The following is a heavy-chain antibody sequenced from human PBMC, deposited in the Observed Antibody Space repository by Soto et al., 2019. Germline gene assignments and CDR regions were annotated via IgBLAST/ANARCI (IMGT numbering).Heavy chain of an antibody. CDR1: GGTFSSYT. Sequence: ASVKVSCKASGGTFSSYTISWVRQAPGQGLEWMGGITPIFGTATYAQTFQGRVTILADESTSTAYMELSSLRSGDTAVYYCAREGGVPGAFDLWGQGTLVTVSS. J-gene: IGHJ4*02. CDR2: ITPIFGTA. D-gene: IGHD7-27*01. CDR3: AREGGVPGAFDL. V-gene: IGHV1-69*13.